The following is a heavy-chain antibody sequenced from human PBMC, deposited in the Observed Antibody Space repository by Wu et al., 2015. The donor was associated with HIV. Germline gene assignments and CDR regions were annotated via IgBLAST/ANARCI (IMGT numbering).Heavy chain of an antibody. V-gene: IGHV1-18*01. CDR3: ARDNIATVTNYHYYNGMDV. D-gene: IGHD4-11*01. J-gene: IGHJ6*02. Sequence: QVQLVQSGPEVKNPGASVRVSCKASGYIFSSYGIMWVRQAPGQGLEWMGWISPFNATNYAQNFQVRLTMTTDIPTNTVSMELRSLRFDDTAVYYCARDNIATVTNYHYYNGMDVWGQGTTVTVSS. CDR1: GYIFSSYG. CDR2: ISPFNAT.